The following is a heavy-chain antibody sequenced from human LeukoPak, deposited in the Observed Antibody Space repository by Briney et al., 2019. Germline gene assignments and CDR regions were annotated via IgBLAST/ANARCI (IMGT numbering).Heavy chain of an antibody. V-gene: IGHV3-23*01. J-gene: IGHJ4*02. Sequence: GGTLRLSCAASGFTLSSYAMSWVRQAPGKGLEWVSAISGSGGSTYYADSVKGRFTISRDNSKNTLYLQMNSLRAEDTAVYYCASIVATMRTVVYWGQGTLVTVSS. CDR3: ASIVATMRTVVY. D-gene: IGHD5-12*01. CDR2: ISGSGGST. CDR1: GFTLSSYA.